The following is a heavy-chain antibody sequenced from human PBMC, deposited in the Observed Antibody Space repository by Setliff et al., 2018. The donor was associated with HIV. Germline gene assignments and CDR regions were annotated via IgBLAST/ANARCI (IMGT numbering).Heavy chain of an antibody. D-gene: IGHD6-19*01. CDR3: ARPDSSGWYYFDY. V-gene: IGHV1-2*02. J-gene: IGHJ4*02. CDR2: INPNNGDT. CDR1: GYTFTGYY. Sequence: GASVKVSCKTSGYTFTGYYVHWVRQAPGQGLEWMGWINPNNGDTNYAQKFQGRVTMTRDTSISTVYMELSSLKSDDTAVYYCARPDSSGWYYFDYWGQGTLVTVSS.